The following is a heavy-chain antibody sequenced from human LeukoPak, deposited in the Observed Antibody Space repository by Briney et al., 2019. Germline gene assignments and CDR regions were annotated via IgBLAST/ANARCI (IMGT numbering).Heavy chain of an antibody. J-gene: IGHJ4*02. CDR3: ARDYGDYCFDY. CDR1: GYTFTGYC. CDR2: INPNSGGT. Sequence: ASVKVSCKASGYTFTGYCMNWVRQAPGQGLEWMGWINPNSGGTKYAQKFQGRVTMTRDTSISTAYMELSSLRSDDTAVYYCARDYGDYCFDYWGQGTLVTVSS. D-gene: IGHD4-17*01. V-gene: IGHV1-2*02.